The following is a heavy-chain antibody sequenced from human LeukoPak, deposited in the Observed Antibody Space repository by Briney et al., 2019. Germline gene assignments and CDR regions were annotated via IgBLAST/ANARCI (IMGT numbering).Heavy chain of an antibody. Sequence: SETLSLTCTVSGGSISSSSYYWGWIRQPPGKGLEWIGSSYYSGSTYYNPSLKSRVTIFVDQSNNQFSLELSSVTAADTAVYYCVAGTAMVMDWFDPWGQGTLVTVPS. V-gene: IGHV4-39*01. CDR1: GGSISSSSYY. D-gene: IGHD5-18*01. J-gene: IGHJ5*02. CDR3: VAGTAMVMDWFDP. CDR2: SYYSGST.